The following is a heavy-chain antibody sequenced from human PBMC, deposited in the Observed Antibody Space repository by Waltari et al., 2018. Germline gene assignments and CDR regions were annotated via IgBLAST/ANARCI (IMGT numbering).Heavy chain of an antibody. CDR3: ARGQEGPIAARREFDY. Sequence: VQLVQSGAEVKKPGESLKISCKGSGYSFTSYWIGWVRQMPGKGLEWMGIIPIFGTANYAQKFQGRVTITTDESTSTAYMGLSSLRSEDTAVYYCARGQEGPIAARREFDYWGQGTLVTVSS. J-gene: IGHJ4*02. D-gene: IGHD6-6*01. CDR2: IIPIFGTA. V-gene: IGHV1-69*01. CDR1: GYSFTSYW.